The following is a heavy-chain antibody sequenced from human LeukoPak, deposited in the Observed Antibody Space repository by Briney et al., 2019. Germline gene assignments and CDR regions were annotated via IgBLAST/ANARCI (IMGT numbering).Heavy chain of an antibody. J-gene: IGHJ4*02. CDR1: GFTFSTFA. CDR2: IKQDGSEK. V-gene: IGHV3-7*04. D-gene: IGHD6-13*01. Sequence: GGSLRLSCAASGFTFSTFAMHWVRQAPGKGLEWVANIKQDGSEKYYVDSVKGRFTISRDNAKNSLYLQMNSLRAEDTAVYYCARGIAAAGGFNFDYWGQGTLVAVSS. CDR3: ARGIAAAGGFNFDY.